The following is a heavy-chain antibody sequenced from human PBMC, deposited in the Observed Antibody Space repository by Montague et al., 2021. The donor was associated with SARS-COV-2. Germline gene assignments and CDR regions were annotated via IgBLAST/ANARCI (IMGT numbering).Heavy chain of an antibody. CDR2: INHRGST. Sequence: SETLSLTCSVDSGSFNFYYWSWIRQPPGKGLEWIGEINHRGSTNNDPSLKTRVTISIDTSKNQFSLKLSSVTAADTAVYYCARGQGVYAINEDLNYWGQGTLVTVSS. D-gene: IGHD2-8*01. CDR3: ARGQGVYAINEDLNY. CDR1: SGSFNFYY. V-gene: IGHV4-34*01. J-gene: IGHJ4*02.